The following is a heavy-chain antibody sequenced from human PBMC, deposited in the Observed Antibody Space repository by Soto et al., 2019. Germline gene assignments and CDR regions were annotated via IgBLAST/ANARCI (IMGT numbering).Heavy chain of an antibody. V-gene: IGHV1-69*13. CDR1: GGTFSSYA. D-gene: IGHD3-10*01. CDR3: ARVSYYGSGSYYSWSPGAFDI. J-gene: IGHJ3*02. Sequence: SVKVSCKASGGTFSSYAISWVRQAPGQGLEWMGGIIPIFGTANYAQKFQGRVTITADESTSTAYMELSSLRSEDTAVYYCARVSYYGSGSYYSWSPGAFDIWGQGTMVTDSS. CDR2: IIPIFGTA.